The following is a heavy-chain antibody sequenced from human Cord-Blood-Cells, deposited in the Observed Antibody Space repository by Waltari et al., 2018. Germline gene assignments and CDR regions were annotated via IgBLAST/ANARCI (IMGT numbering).Heavy chain of an antibody. CDR3: ATGSSSSDY. CDR1: GSPLTSYD. Sequence: QVQLVQSGAEVKNPGASLKVSCTAAGSPLTSYDINWSRQANGQGLECMGRMNPNSGNTGYAQKVQGRVTMTRNTSISTAYMELSSLRSEDTAVYYCATGSSSSDYWGQGTLFT. CDR2: MNPNSGNT. V-gene: IGHV1-8*01. D-gene: IGHD6-6*01. J-gene: IGHJ4*02.